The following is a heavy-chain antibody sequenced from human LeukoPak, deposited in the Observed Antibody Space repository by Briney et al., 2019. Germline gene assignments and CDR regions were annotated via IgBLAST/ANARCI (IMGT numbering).Heavy chain of an antibody. CDR2: LKSKTDGETT. Sequence: GGSLRLSCAASGFTFSNAWMSWVRQAAGKGLEWVGRLKSKTDGETTDYAAPVKGRFTISRDDSKNTLFLQMNSLKIEDTAVYYCTTEGSYDLGGTYYFYHAMDVWGQGAPVTVSS. CDR3: TTEGSYDLGGTYYFYHAMDV. V-gene: IGHV3-15*07. CDR1: GFTFSNAW. D-gene: IGHD4-23*01. J-gene: IGHJ6*02.